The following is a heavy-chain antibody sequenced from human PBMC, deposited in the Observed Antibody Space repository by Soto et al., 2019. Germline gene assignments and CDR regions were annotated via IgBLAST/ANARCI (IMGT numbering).Heavy chain of an antibody. CDR3: AKDRARGDYVPNGFDP. CDR1: GLTFSGYG. D-gene: IGHD4-17*01. J-gene: IGHJ5*02. Sequence: GGSLRLSCAASGLTFSGYGMHWVRQAPGKGLEWMAVISYDGSNKYYADSVKGRFTISRDNSKNTLYLQMNSLRAEDTAVYYCAKDRARGDYVPNGFDPWGQGTLVTVSS. CDR2: ISYDGSNK. V-gene: IGHV3-30*18.